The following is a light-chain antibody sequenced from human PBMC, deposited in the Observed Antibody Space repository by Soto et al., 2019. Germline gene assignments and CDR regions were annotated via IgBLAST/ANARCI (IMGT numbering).Light chain of an antibody. Sequence: EIVMTQSPATLFVSLGESATLSCRGSQSISGNLAWYQQKPGLAPRLLIYHTSTRATGVPARFSGSGSGTEFSRTISSLQSEDFAVYYCQRYDNWPLTFGGGTKVDSK. V-gene: IGKV3-15*01. CDR3: QRYDNWPLT. CDR2: HTS. CDR1: QSISGN. J-gene: IGKJ4*01.